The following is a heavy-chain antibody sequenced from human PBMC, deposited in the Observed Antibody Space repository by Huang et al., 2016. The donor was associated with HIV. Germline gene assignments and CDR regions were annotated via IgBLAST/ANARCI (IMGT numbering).Heavy chain of an antibody. CDR2: ISEDGSNK. CDR3: ALKGDSSGWEYFRH. V-gene: IGHV3-30*03. J-gene: IGHJ1*01. D-gene: IGHD6-19*01. CDR1: GFIFSNYG. Sequence: QVQLVESGGGVVQPGRSLRLSCAASGFIFSNYGMHWVRQAPGKGLEWVARISEDGSNKYYTDSVKGRFSISRDNSKNTLYLQMNSLRAEDTAVYYCALKGDSSGWEYFRHWGQGTLVTVSS.